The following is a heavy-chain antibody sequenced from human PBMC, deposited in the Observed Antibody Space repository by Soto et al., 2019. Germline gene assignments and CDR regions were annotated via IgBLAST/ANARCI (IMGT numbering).Heavy chain of an antibody. CDR1: GDSVNSGSFY. D-gene: IGHD6-13*01. CDR3: ARYSGSVYSSSWCFDL. J-gene: IGHJ5*02. Sequence: QVQLQESGPGVVKPSETLSLTCTVSGDSVNSGSFYWSWIRQPPGKGLEWIGYVSYSGGTTYSPSLESRVTLSLDTSRNQFSLNLRSVTAADLAIYYCARYSGSVYSSSWCFDLWGQGALVAVSS. V-gene: IGHV4-61*01. CDR2: VSYSGGT.